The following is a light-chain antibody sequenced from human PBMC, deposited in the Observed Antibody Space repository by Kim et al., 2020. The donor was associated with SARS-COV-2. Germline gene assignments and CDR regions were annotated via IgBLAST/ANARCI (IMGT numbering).Light chain of an antibody. J-gene: IGLJ3*02. CDR2: RNN. CDR3: AAWDNILSGWL. V-gene: IGLV1-47*01. CDR1: SSNIGGNY. Sequence: GQRVAISCSGYSSNIGGNYVYWYQQRPGTAPKLLISRNNQRPSGVPDRFSGSKSGTSASLAISGLRSEDEAEYSCAAWDNILSGWLFGGGTQLTVL.